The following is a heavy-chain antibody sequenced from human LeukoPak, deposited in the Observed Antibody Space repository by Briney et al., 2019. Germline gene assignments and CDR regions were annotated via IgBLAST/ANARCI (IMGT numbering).Heavy chain of an antibody. Sequence: PSETLSLTCTVSGGSISSSSYYWGWIRQPPGKGLEWIGSIYYSGSTYYNPSLKSRVTISVDTSKNQFSLKLSSVTAADTAVYYCAGTSPPHRGSYHYWGQGTLVTVSS. V-gene: IGHV4-39*01. D-gene: IGHD1-26*01. CDR2: IYYSGST. CDR1: GGSISSSSYY. J-gene: IGHJ4*02. CDR3: AGTSPPHRGSYHY.